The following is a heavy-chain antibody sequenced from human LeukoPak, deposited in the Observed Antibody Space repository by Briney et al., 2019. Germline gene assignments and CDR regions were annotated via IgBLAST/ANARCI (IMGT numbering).Heavy chain of an antibody. CDR2: IYYSGST. D-gene: IGHD6-6*01. J-gene: IGHJ4*02. CDR3: ARVNEYSSIRGYFDY. V-gene: IGHV4-61*01. CDR1: DGSISSSSYY. Sequence: PSETLSLTCTVSDGSISSSSYYWSWIRQPPGKGLEWIGYIYYSGSTNYNPSLKSRVTISVDTSKNQFSLKLSSVTAADTAVYYCARVNEYSSIRGYFDYWGQGTLVTVSS.